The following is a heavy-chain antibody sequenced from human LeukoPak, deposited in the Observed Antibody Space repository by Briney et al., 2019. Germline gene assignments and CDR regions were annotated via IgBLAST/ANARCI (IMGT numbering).Heavy chain of an antibody. D-gene: IGHD2-2*01. CDR2: IYYSGST. V-gene: IGHV4-59*01. CDR3: AKDLLRGYCSSTSCLAAPFDY. J-gene: IGHJ4*02. CDR1: GGSISSYY. Sequence: SETPSLTCTVSGGSISSYYWSWIRQPPGKGLEWIGYIYYSGSTNYNPSLKSRVTRSVDTSKNQFSLKLSSVTAADTAVYYCAKDLLRGYCSSTSCLAAPFDYWGQGTLVTVSS.